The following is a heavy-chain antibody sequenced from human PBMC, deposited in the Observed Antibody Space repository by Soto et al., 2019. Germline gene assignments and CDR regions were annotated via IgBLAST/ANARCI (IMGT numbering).Heavy chain of an antibody. CDR3: TRTFEQWPHYYFDY. CDR1: GGSISSNNHY. CDR2: IYYSGTT. J-gene: IGHJ4*02. V-gene: IGHV4-39*01. D-gene: IGHD6-19*01. Sequence: QLQLQESGPGLVKPSETLSLTCIVSGGSISSNNHYWVWIRQPPGKGLEWIGSIYYSGTTYLNPSLKSRVTISVDTSKNQCSLKLSSVTAADTAVYFCTRTFEQWPHYYFDYWGQGTLFTVSS.